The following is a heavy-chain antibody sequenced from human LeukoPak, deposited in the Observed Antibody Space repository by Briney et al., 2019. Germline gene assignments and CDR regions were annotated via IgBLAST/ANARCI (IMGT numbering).Heavy chain of an antibody. J-gene: IGHJ5*02. D-gene: IGHD3-10*01. CDR3: ARLLALQRGVSDNLFDP. CDR1: GSSISSSSYY. V-gene: IGHV4-39*01. CDR2: ICYSGST. Sequence: SETLSLTCTVSGSSISSSSYYWGWVRPPPVEGLECIGSICYSGSTYYNASVKFRVTISVDTSKNQFSLKLSSVNAANTAVYYCARLLALQRGVSDNLFDPCGQRTLVTVSS.